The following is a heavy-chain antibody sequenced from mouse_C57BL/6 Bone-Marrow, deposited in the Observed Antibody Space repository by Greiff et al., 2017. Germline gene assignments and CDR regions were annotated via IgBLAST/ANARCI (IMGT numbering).Heavy chain of an antibody. CDR1: GFTFSSYA. Sequence: EVKVEESGGGLVKPGGSLKLSCAASGFTFSSYAMSWVRQTPEKRLEWVATINDGGSYTYYPDNVKGRFTISRDNAKNNLYLQMSHLKSEDTAMYYCARDGGWLLPSWFAYWGQGTLVTVSA. CDR2: INDGGSYT. J-gene: IGHJ3*01. V-gene: IGHV5-4*01. CDR3: ARDGGWLLPSWFAY. D-gene: IGHD2-3*01.